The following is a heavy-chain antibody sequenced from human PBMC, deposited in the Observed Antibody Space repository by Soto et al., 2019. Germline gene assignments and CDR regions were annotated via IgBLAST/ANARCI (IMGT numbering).Heavy chain of an antibody. D-gene: IGHD2-15*01. V-gene: IGHV3-30-3*01. J-gene: IGHJ1*01. CDR1: GFTFSSYA. Sequence: PGGSLRLSCAASGFTFSSYAMHWVRQAPGKGLEWVAVISYDGSNKYYADSVKGRFTISRDNSKNTLYLQMNSLRAEDTAVYYCARGYCSGGSCYEGYFQHWGQGTLVTVSS. CDR2: ISYDGSNK. CDR3: ARGYCSGGSCYEGYFQH.